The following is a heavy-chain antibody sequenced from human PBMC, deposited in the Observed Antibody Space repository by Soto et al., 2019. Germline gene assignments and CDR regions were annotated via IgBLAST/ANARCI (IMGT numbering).Heavy chain of an antibody. V-gene: IGHV3-23*01. J-gene: IGHJ4*02. CDR3: AKDVEGGSLFRGAFDY. CDR1: RFTFSSYA. D-gene: IGHD1-26*01. CDR2: ISASGGAT. Sequence: EVELLESGGGLVQPGGSLRLSCVASRFTFSSYAMSWVRQAPGKGLEWVAAISASGGATIHADSVKGRLTISRDNSKNTLYLQMNSLRAEDTAVYYCAKDVEGGSLFRGAFDYWGQGTHVTVSS.